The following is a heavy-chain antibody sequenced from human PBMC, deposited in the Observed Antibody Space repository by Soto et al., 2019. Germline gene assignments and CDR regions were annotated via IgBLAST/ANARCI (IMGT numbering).Heavy chain of an antibody. V-gene: IGHV1-18*01. J-gene: IGHJ5*02. CDR3: ARDQSVVAWLDP. D-gene: IGHD2-15*01. Sequence: QVQMVQSGVEVRKPGASVKVSCKASGYTFTSYGISWVRQAPGQGLEWMGWISGYNAKTNYAQKFQGRVTMTTDTSTSTAYSELRSLTSDDTAVYYCARDQSVVAWLDPWGQGTLVTVCS. CDR2: ISGYNAKT. CDR1: GYTFTSYG.